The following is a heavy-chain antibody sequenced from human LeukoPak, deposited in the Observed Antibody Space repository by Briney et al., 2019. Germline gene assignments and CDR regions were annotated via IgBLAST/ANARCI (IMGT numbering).Heavy chain of an antibody. CDR3: ATFFPSSGPYFDY. V-gene: IGHV1-24*01. CDR2: FDPEDGET. J-gene: IGHJ4*02. CDR1: GYTLTELS. D-gene: IGHD3-22*01. Sequence: ASVKVSRKVSGYTLTELSMHWVRQAPGKGLEWMGGFDPEDGETIYAQKFQGRVTMTEDTSTDTAYMELSSLRSEDTAVYYCATFFPSSGPYFDYWGQGTLVTVSS.